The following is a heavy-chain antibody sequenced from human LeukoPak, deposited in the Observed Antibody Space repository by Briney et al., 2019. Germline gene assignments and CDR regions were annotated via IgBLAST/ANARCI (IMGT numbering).Heavy chain of an antibody. Sequence: SGGSLRLSCAASGFTFSSYGMHWVRQAPGKGLERVAVIWYDGSNKYYADSVKGRFTISRDNSKNTLYLQMNSLRAEDTAVYYCARHSMVRGVSGMDVWGQGTTVTVSS. CDR3: ARHSMVRGVSGMDV. V-gene: IGHV3-33*01. J-gene: IGHJ6*02. CDR2: IWYDGSNK. D-gene: IGHD3-10*01. CDR1: GFTFSSYG.